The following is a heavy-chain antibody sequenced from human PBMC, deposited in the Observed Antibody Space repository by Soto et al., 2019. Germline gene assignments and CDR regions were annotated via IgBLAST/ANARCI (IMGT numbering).Heavy chain of an antibody. CDR3: TADGSLTGTTAHDF. Sequence: ESGGGLVKPGGSLRLSCVASGLTFNNAWMSWVRQTPGKGLEWIGRIKSKTEGETTDYAAPVQGRFTISRDDSVRTLFLQMNSLRTEDTALYYCTADGSLTGTTAHDFWGQGTMVTVAS. CDR2: IKSKTEGETT. J-gene: IGHJ3*01. D-gene: IGHD1-7*01. CDR1: GLTFNNAW. V-gene: IGHV3-15*01.